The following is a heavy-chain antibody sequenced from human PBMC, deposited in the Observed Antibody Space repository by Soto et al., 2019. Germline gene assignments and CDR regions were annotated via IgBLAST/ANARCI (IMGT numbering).Heavy chain of an antibody. Sequence: SETLSLTCAVSGGSFSSYYRSWIRQPAGKGLEWIGRIYTSGSTNYNPSLKSRVTMSVDTSKNQFSLKLSSVTAADTAVYYCARGRLWFQNWFDPWGQGTLVTVSS. CDR1: GGSFSSYY. CDR3: ARGRLWFQNWFDP. J-gene: IGHJ5*02. CDR2: IYTSGST. V-gene: IGHV4-4*07. D-gene: IGHD3-10*01.